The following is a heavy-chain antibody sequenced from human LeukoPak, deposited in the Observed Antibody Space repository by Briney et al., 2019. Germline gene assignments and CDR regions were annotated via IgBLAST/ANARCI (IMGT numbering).Heavy chain of an antibody. V-gene: IGHV3-30-3*01. CDR3: ARSGGGFNYDSSGYYQAYYYGMDV. CDR2: TSYDGSNK. CDR1: GFTFSNYA. D-gene: IGHD3-22*01. Sequence: GGSLRLSCAASGFTFSNYAMHWVRQAPGKGLEWVAVTSYDGSNKYYADSVKGRFTISRDNSKDTLYLQMNSLRAEDTAVYYCARSGGGFNYDSSGYYQAYYYGMDVWGQGTTVTVSS. J-gene: IGHJ6*02.